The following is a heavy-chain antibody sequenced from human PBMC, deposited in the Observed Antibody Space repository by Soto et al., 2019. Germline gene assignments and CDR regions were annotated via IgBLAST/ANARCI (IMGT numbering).Heavy chain of an antibody. V-gene: IGHV3-11*01. D-gene: IGHD4-17*01. CDR2: ISSGGSSI. Sequence: GGSLRLSCAASGFSFSAYYMSWIRQAPGKGLEWVSYISSGGSSIYYADSVKGRFTMSRDNAKNSLYLQMKSLRAEDTAVYYCARGPLTVTTGGGDYWGQGTLVTVSS. CDR3: ARGPLTVTTGGGDY. CDR1: GFSFSAYY. J-gene: IGHJ4*02.